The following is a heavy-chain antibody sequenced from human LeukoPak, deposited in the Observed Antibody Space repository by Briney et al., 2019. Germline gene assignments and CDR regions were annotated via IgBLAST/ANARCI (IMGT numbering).Heavy chain of an antibody. D-gene: IGHD3-16*01. CDR3: ARHGGTAGVDY. J-gene: IGHJ4*02. CDR2: IYPGDSDT. V-gene: IGHV5-51*01. Sequence: XMGIIYPGDSDTRYSPSFQGQVTISADKSISTAYLQWSSLKASDTAIYYCARHGGTAGVDYWGQGSLVTVSS.